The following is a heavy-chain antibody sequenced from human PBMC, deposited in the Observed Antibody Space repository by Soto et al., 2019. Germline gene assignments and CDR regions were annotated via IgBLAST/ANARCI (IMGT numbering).Heavy chain of an antibody. V-gene: IGHV3-15*01. D-gene: IGHD3-22*01. CDR1: GFTFSNAC. Sequence: EVQLVESGGGLVKPGGSLRLSCAASGFTFSNACMSWVRQAPGKGLEWVGRIKSKTDGGTTDYAAPVKGRFTIARDDSKNTLYLQMNSLKTEDTAVYYCTAHDYYDSSGSYRDGGFDPWGQGTLVTVSS. J-gene: IGHJ5*02. CDR3: TAHDYYDSSGSYRDGGFDP. CDR2: IKSKTDGGTT.